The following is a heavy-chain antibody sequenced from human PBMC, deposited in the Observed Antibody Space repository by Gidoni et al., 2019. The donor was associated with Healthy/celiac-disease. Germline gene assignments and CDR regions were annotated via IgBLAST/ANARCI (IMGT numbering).Heavy chain of an antibody. V-gene: IGHV3-73*01. J-gene: IGHJ4*02. Sequence: EVQLVESGGGLVQPGGSLKLSCAASGFTFSGSAMYWVRQASWKWLWWVGRNRSKANSYATAYAASVKGRFTISRDDSKNTAYLQMNSLKTEDTAVYYCTSYCSSTSCYAQPFDYWGQGTLVTVSS. D-gene: IGHD2-2*01. CDR1: GFTFSGSA. CDR3: TSYCSSTSCYAQPFDY. CDR2: NRSKANSYAT.